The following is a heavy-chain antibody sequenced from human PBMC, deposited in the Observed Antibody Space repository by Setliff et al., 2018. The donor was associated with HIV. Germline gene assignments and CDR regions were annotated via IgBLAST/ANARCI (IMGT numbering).Heavy chain of an antibody. CDR1: GGSISSSSNY. Sequence: PSETLSLTCTVSGGSISSSSNYWGWIRQPPGKGLEWIGSIYYSGSTYYNSSLKSRVTISVDTSKNQSSLKLSSVTAADTAVYYCARQRSYYYYYMDVWGKGTTVTVSS. V-gene: IGHV4-39*01. J-gene: IGHJ6*03. CDR2: IYYSGST. CDR3: ARQRSYYYYYMDV.